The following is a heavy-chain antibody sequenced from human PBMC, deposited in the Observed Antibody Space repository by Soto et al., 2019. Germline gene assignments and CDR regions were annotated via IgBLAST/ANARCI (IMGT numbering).Heavy chain of an antibody. CDR2: IIPILGIA. V-gene: IGHV1-69*02. J-gene: IGHJ3*02. CDR1: GGTFSSYT. D-gene: IGHD3-22*01. CDR3: ARGGSVHYYDSSGEWGAFDI. Sequence: QVQLVQSGAEVKKPGSSVKVSCKASGGTFSSYTISWVRQAPGQGLEWMGRIIPILGIANYAQKFQGRVTITADKSTSTAYMELSSLRSEDTAVYYWARGGSVHYYDSSGEWGAFDIWGQGTMVTVSS.